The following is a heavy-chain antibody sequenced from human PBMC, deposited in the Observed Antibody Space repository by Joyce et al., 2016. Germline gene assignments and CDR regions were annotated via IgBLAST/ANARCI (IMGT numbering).Heavy chain of an antibody. J-gene: IGHJ4*02. D-gene: IGHD1-26*01. CDR2: IDPSDSYG. Sequence: EVQLVQSAAEMKKPGEFLRISCKGSGYSFTSHWSSWVRQMPGKGLEWMGKIDPSDSYGNYSPSFQGHVTISADESINTAYLQWRSVKASDNAIFYCARHGLGASTAQIDFWGQGTLVTVSS. CDR3: ARHGLGASTAQIDF. CDR1: GYSFTSHW. V-gene: IGHV5-10-1*03.